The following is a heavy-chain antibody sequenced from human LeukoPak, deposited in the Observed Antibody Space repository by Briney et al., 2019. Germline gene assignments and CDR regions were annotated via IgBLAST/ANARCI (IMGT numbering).Heavy chain of an antibody. J-gene: IGHJ5*02. Sequence: SETLSPTCAVHGGSFSGYYWSWIRQPPGKGLEWIGEINHSGSTNYNPSLKSRVTISVDTSKNQFSLKLSSVTDADTAVYYCASGRVRAGTTFCRHNWFDPWGQGTLVTVSS. V-gene: IGHV4-34*01. CDR1: GGSFSGYY. CDR2: INHSGST. D-gene: IGHD1-7*01. CDR3: ASGRVRAGTTFCRHNWFDP.